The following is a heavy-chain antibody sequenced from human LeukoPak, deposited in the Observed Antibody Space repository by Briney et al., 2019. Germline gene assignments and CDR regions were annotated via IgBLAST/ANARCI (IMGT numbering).Heavy chain of an antibody. CDR2: INHSGST. V-gene: IGHV4-34*01. J-gene: IGHJ4*02. CDR1: GGSFSGYY. Sequence: PSETLSLTCAVYGGSFSGYYWSWIRQPPGKGLEWIGEINHSGSTNYNPSLKSRVTISVDTSKNQFSLKLSSVTAADTAVYYCARVAGRRDGYNWDYWGQGTLVTVSS. CDR3: ARVAGRRDGYNWDY. D-gene: IGHD5-24*01.